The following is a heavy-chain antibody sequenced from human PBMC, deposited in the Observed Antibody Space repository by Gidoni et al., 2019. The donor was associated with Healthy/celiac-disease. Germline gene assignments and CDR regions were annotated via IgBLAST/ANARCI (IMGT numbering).Heavy chain of an antibody. CDR1: GFTFSSSA. Sequence: EVQLFASGGGLVQPGGSLRLSCSASGFTFSSSAMVWVRQAPGKGLGWVSAISGSGGSTYYADSVKGRFTISRDNSKNTLYLQMNSLRAEDTAVYYCAKDFWSGYYTWGIDYWGQGTLVTVSS. V-gene: IGHV3-23*01. D-gene: IGHD3-3*01. CDR2: ISGSGGST. J-gene: IGHJ4*02. CDR3: AKDFWSGYYTWGIDY.